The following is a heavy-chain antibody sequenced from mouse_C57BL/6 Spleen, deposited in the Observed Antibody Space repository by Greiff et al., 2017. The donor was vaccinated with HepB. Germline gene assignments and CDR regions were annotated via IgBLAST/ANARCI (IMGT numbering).Heavy chain of an antibody. CDR1: GYTFTSYG. CDR3: ARDVGSSLPMVGAY. Sequence: EVQRVESGAELVRPGSSVKMSCKTSGYTFTSYGINWVKQRPGQGLEWIGYIYIGNGYTEYNEKFKGKATLTSDTSSSTAYMQLSSLTSEDSAIYFCARDVGSSLPMVGAYWGQGTLVTVSA. V-gene: IGHV1-58*01. J-gene: IGHJ3*01. CDR2: IYIGNGYT. D-gene: IGHD2-3*01.